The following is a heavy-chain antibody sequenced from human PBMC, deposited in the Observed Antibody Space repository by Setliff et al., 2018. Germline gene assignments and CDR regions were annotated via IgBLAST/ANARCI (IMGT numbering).Heavy chain of an antibody. CDR1: GFTFSDYY. Sequence: GGSLRLSCATSGFTFSDYYMSWIRQTPGKGLEWVAYISSSGSLIYYPDAVKGRFTISRDNAKKSVDLQRNSLRAEDTAVYYCARLALTGYDSSGYYYALEYYYYMDVWGKGTTVTVSS. V-gene: IGHV3-11*01. D-gene: IGHD3-22*01. CDR3: ARLALTGYDSSGYYYALEYYYYMDV. J-gene: IGHJ6*03. CDR2: ISSSGSLI.